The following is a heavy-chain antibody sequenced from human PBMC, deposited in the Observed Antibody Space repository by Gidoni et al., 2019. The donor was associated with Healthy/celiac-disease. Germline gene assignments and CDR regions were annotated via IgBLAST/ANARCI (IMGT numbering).Heavy chain of an antibody. J-gene: IGHJ3*02. Sequence: EVQLLESGGGLVQPGGSLRLSCAASGFTFSSYAMSWVRQAPGKGLGWVSASSGSGGSTYYADSVKGRFTISRDNSKNTLYLQMNSLRAEDTAVYYCAKAQGYYDSTGAFDIWGQGTMVTVSS. CDR2: SSGSGGST. CDR1: GFTFSSYA. CDR3: AKAQGYYDSTGAFDI. V-gene: IGHV3-23*01. D-gene: IGHD3-22*01.